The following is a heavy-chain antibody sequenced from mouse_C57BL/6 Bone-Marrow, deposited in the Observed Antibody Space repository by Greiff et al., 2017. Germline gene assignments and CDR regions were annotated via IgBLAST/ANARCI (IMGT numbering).Heavy chain of an antibody. CDR2: ISTYYGGA. V-gene: IGHV1-67*01. D-gene: IGHD4-1*01. CDR3: AIEEQGRRYFDY. J-gene: IGHJ2*01. Sequence: QVQLKQSGPELVRPGVSVKISCKGSGYTFTDYAMHWVNQSHAKSLEWIGVISTYYGGASYNQKFKDKATMTVDKSSSTAYMGLARLTSEDSAVYYGAIEEQGRRYFDYWGQGTTLSVSS. CDR1: GYTFTDYA.